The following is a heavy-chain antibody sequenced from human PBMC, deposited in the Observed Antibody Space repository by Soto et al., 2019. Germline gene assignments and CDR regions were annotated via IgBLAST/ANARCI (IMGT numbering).Heavy chain of an antibody. V-gene: IGHV3-30-3*01. D-gene: IGHD5-18*01. CDR1: GFTFSSYA. J-gene: IGHJ4*02. CDR2: ISYDGSNK. CDR3: ARDHVSRDTAMVPYDY. Sequence: QVQLVESGGGVVQPGRSLRLSCAASGFTFSSYAMHWVRQAPGKGLEWVAVISYDGSNKYYEDYVKGRFTISRDNSKNTLYLQMNSLRAEDTAVYYCARDHVSRDTAMVPYDYWGQGTLVTVSS.